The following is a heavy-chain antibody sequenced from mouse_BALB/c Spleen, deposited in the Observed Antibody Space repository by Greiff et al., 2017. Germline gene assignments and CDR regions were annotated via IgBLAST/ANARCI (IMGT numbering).Heavy chain of an antibody. Sequence: VQLKQSGAELVRSGASVKLSCTASGFNIKDYYMHWVKQRPEQGLEWIGWIDPENGDTEYAPKFKDKATLTADKSSSTAYMQLSSLTSEDSAVYYCAREGYYDAMDYWGQGTSVTVSS. J-gene: IGHJ4*01. V-gene: IGHV14-4*02. CDR3: AREGYYDAMDY. D-gene: IGHD1-1*02. CDR2: IDPENGDT. CDR1: GFNIKDYY.